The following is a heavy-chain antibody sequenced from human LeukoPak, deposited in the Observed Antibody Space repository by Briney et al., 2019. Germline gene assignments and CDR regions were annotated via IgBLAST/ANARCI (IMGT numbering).Heavy chain of an antibody. CDR3: ARDRTRGNLTGYWRDGMDV. Sequence: GGSLRLSCAASGFTFSSYAMSWVRQAPGKGLEWVSAISGSGGSTYYADSVKGRFTISRDNAKNTLYLQMNSLRAEDTAVYYCARDRTRGNLTGYWRDGMDVWGQGTTVTVSS. CDR2: ISGSGGST. V-gene: IGHV3-23*01. J-gene: IGHJ6*02. D-gene: IGHD3-9*01. CDR1: GFTFSSYA.